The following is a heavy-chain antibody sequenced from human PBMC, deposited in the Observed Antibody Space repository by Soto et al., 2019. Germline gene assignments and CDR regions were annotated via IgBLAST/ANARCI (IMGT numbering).Heavy chain of an antibody. CDR1: GVVMGRCF. D-gene: IGHD3-10*01. J-gene: IGHJ5*02. Sequence: TLLLTCARSGVVMGRCFWSGVRRRAGKGLEWIGRIYTPRTTNYNPSLKSRATTSVDTSKNQFSLKPSSVTAADTAVYYCARDRLGGTMERSAWFDPRGQGTLVTVSS. V-gene: IGHV4-4*07. CDR2: IYTPRTT. CDR3: ARDRLGGTMERSAWFDP.